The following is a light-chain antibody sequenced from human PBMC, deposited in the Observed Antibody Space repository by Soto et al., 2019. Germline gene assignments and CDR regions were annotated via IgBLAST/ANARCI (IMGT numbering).Light chain of an antibody. CDR2: DAS. CDR3: QQYNSYPLT. J-gene: IGKJ4*01. Sequence: DIQMTQSPSTLSASVGDRVTITCRASESISSWLAWYQQKPGKAPKLLIYDASSLESGVPSRFSGSGSGTEFTLTISSMQPDDCATYYCQQYNSYPLTCGGGTKVEIK. V-gene: IGKV1-5*01. CDR1: ESISSW.